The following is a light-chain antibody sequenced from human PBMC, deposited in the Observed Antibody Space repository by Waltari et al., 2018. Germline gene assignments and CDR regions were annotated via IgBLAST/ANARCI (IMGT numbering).Light chain of an antibody. J-gene: IGLJ3*02. CDR3: SSRNSSLNPLRL. V-gene: IGLV3-19*01. Sequence: SSELTQDPVVSVDLGQTVSFTCRGYSPRKYYVTWSQQKPGQAPTLVIFAKNRRPAGIPDRFSGSSSGNTASLTITGAQAEDEADYYCSSRNSSLNPLRLFGGGTKLTVL. CDR1: SPRKYY. CDR2: AKN.